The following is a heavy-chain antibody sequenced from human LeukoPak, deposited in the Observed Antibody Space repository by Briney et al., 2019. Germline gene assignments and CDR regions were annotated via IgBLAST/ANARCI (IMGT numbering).Heavy chain of an antibody. V-gene: IGHV3-48*03. CDR3: ARGRILLDY. D-gene: IGHD2/OR15-2a*01. Sequence: PGGSLRLSCAASGFTFSSYEMNWVHQAPGKGLEWVSYISSSGSTIYYADSVKGRFTISRDNAKNSLYLQMNSLRAEDTAVYYCARGRILLDYWGQGTLVTVSS. CDR2: ISSSGSTI. CDR1: GFTFSSYE. J-gene: IGHJ4*02.